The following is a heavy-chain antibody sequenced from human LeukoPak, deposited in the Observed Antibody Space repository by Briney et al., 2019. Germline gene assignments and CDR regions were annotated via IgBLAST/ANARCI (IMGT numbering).Heavy chain of an antibody. CDR1: GGSISTYY. Sequence: PSETLSLTCTVSGGSISTYYWSWIRQPAGKGLEWIGRIYTSGSTNYNPSLKSRVTMSVDTSKNQFSLKLSSVTAADTAVYYCARWADYSSSYWFAPWGQGTLVTVSS. CDR2: IYTSGST. D-gene: IGHD6-6*01. J-gene: IGHJ5*02. V-gene: IGHV4-4*07. CDR3: ARWADYSSSYWFAP.